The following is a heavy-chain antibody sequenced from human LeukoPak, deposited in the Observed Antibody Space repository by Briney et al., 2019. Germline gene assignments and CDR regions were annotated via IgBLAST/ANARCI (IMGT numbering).Heavy chain of an antibody. Sequence: GGSLRLSCTVSGFTVSSNSMSWVRQAPGKGLEWVSGINWNGGSTGYADSVKGRFTISRDNAKNSLYLQMNSLRAEDTALYYCARVDDSSGYSPFQHWGQGTLVTVSS. CDR3: ARVDDSSGYSPFQH. CDR2: INWNGGST. V-gene: IGHV3-20*04. D-gene: IGHD3-22*01. J-gene: IGHJ1*01. CDR1: GFTVSSNS.